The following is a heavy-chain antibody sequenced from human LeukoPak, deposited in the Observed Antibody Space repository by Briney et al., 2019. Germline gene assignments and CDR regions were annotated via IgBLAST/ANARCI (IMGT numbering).Heavy chain of an antibody. CDR1: GFTISSYD. CDR3: ARGNTAMGIFDY. Sequence: SAETLTLSCTASGFTISSYDLSWVRQPPGKGLEWIGYIDYTGSTNYNPSLKSRFTISVETSKNQFSLQLSSLTAADTAVYYCARGNTAMGIFDYWGQGTLVTVSS. V-gene: IGHV4-59*12. D-gene: IGHD5-18*01. CDR2: IDYTGST. J-gene: IGHJ4*01.